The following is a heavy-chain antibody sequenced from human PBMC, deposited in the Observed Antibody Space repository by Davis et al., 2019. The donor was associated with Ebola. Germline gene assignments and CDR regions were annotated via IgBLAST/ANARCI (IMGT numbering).Heavy chain of an antibody. Sequence: GESLKISCEASGFSLSVYGTHWVRQAPGQGLEWVALMWYDGNNEAYGDSVQGRFTISRDNSKNTVYLQMNSVKTDDSARYYCVRDRGIISPLDLWGQGTLVTVSS. CDR1: GFSLSVYG. D-gene: IGHD3-10*01. CDR2: MWYDGNNE. V-gene: IGHV3-33*01. CDR3: VRDRGIISPLDL. J-gene: IGHJ5*02.